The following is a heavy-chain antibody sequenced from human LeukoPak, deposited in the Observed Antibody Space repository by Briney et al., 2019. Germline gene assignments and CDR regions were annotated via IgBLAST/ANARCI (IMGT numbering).Heavy chain of an antibody. CDR1: GFTFSSYS. Sequence: PGGSLRLSCAASGFTFSSYSMKWVRQAPGKGLEWVSYISSSGSTIYYADSVKGRFTISRDNAKNSLYVQMNSLRAEDTAVYYCARVPGRPLWFGEYDNWFDPWGQGTLVTVSS. J-gene: IGHJ5*02. CDR3: ARVPGRPLWFGEYDNWFDP. CDR2: ISSSGSTI. V-gene: IGHV3-48*03. D-gene: IGHD3-10*01.